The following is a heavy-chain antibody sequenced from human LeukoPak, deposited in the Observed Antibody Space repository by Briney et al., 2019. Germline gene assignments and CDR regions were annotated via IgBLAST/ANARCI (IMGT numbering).Heavy chain of an antibody. J-gene: IGHJ4*02. CDR2: IKQDGSEK. Sequence: GGSLRLSCAASGFTFNSYWMHWVRQAPGKGLEWVANIKQDGSEKYYVDPVKGRFTISRDNAKNSVYLQMNSLRAEDTAVYYCARQLGGSGSYWGQGTLVTVSS. V-gene: IGHV3-7*01. D-gene: IGHD3-10*01. CDR1: GFTFNSYW. CDR3: ARQLGGSGSY.